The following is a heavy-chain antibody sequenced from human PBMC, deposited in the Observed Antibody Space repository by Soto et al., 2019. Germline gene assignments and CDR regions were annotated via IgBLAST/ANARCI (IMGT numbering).Heavy chain of an antibody. CDR1: GGSISSYY. V-gene: IGHV4-59*01. Sequence: SSETLSLTCTVSGGSISSYYWIWIRQPPGKGLEWIGYIYYSGSTNYNPSLKSRVTISVDTSKNQFSLKLSSVTAADTAVYYCARDRGERYFDWLSPTIYSDYGMDVWGQGTTVTVSS. CDR2: IYYSGST. J-gene: IGHJ6*02. D-gene: IGHD3-9*01. CDR3: ARDRGERYFDWLSPTIYSDYGMDV.